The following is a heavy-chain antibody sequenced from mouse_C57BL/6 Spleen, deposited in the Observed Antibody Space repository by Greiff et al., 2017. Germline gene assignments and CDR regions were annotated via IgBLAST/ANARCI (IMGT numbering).Heavy chain of an antibody. D-gene: IGHD1-1*01. J-gene: IGHJ4*01. V-gene: IGHV1-63*01. CDR3: AREGCSSYDYAMDY. CDR2: IYPGGGYT. Sequence: QVQLKESGAELVRPGTSVKMSCKASGYTFTNYWIGWAKQRPGHGLEWIGDIYPGGGYTNYNEKFKGKATLTADKSSSTAYMQFSSLTSEDSAIYYCAREGCSSYDYAMDYWGQGTSVTVSS. CDR1: GYTFTNYW.